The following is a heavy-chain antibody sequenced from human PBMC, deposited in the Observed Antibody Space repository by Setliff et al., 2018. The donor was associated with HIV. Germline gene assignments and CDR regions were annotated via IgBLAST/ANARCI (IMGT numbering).Heavy chain of an antibody. D-gene: IGHD3-3*01. CDR1: GGSISSGGYY. V-gene: IGHV4-31*03. CDR3: ARSSRADFWSGSFDY. CDR2: IYYSGST. Sequence: LSLTCTVSGGSISSGGYYWSWIRQQPGKGLEWIWYIYYSGSTYYNPSLKSRVTISVDTSKNQFSLKLSSVTAADTAVYYCARSSRADFWSGSFDYWGQGTLVTVSS. J-gene: IGHJ4*02.